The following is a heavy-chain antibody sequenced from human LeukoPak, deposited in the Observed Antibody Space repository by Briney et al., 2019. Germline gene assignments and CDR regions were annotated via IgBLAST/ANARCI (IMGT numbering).Heavy chain of an antibody. J-gene: IGHJ4*02. Sequence: SQTLSLTCTVSGGSISSGDYYWSWIRQPPGKGLEWIGYIYYSGSTYYNPSLKSRVTISVDTSKNQFSLKLSSVTVADTAVYYCAREFRGGYGNTGFDYWGQGILVPVSS. CDR3: AREFRGGYGNTGFDY. D-gene: IGHD2-8*02. CDR2: IYYSGST. V-gene: IGHV4-30-4*01. CDR1: GGSISSGDYY.